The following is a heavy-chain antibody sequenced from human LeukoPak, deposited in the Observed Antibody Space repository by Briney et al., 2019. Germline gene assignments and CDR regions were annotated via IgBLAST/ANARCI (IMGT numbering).Heavy chain of an antibody. D-gene: IGHD3-10*01. CDR3: ARDSRPTMVRGVSNWFDP. J-gene: IGHJ5*02. CDR1: GGSFSGYY. V-gene: IGHV4-34*01. CDR2: INHSGST. Sequence: SETLSLTCAVSGGSFSGYYWNWIRQPPGKGLEWIGEINHSGSTHYNPSLKSRVTISVDTSQNQFSLKLSSVTAADTAVYYCARDSRPTMVRGVSNWFDPWGQGTLVTVSS.